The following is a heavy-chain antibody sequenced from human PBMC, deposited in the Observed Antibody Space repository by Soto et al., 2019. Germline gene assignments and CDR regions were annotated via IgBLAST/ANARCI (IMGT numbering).Heavy chain of an antibody. CDR3: ARADYDIVTGYYRSYYYYGMDV. J-gene: IGHJ6*02. CDR2: INPNSGGT. CDR1: GYTFTGHY. V-gene: IGHV1-2*04. D-gene: IGHD3-9*01. Sequence: QVQLVQSGAEVKKPGASVKVSCKASGYTFTGHYMHWERQAPGQGLEWMGWINPNSGGTNYAQKFQGWVTMTRDTSISTAYMELSRLRSNDTAVYYCARADYDIVTGYYRSYYYYGMDVWGQGTTVTVSS.